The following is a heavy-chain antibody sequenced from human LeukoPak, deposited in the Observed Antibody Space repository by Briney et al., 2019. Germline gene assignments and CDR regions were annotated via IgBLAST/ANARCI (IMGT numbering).Heavy chain of an antibody. CDR1: GFPFKSYG. CDR2: LWYDQIKK. CDR3: AREVPPVAKYYFDY. V-gene: IGHV3-33*01. J-gene: IGHJ4*02. Sequence: PGRSLSLSCAAPGFPFKSYGMHWVRQAPGKGLGGGAFLWYDQIKKYYADSVKGRFTISRDNSKNTLYLQMNSLRVEDTAVYYCAREVPPVAKYYFDYWGQGTLVTVSS. D-gene: IGHD2-2*01.